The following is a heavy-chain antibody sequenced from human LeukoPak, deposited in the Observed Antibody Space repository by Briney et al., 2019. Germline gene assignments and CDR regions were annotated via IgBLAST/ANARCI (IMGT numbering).Heavy chain of an antibody. CDR1: GFTFSSYW. Sequence: PGGSLRLSCAASGFTFSSYWMHWVRQAPWKGLVWVSRINTDGSSTSYADSVKGRFTISRDNAKNTLYLQMNSLRAEDTAVYYCAGEYQLLYQSYNWFDPWGQGTLVTVSS. V-gene: IGHV3-74*01. D-gene: IGHD2-2*02. CDR3: AGEYQLLYQSYNWFDP. J-gene: IGHJ5*02. CDR2: INTDGSST.